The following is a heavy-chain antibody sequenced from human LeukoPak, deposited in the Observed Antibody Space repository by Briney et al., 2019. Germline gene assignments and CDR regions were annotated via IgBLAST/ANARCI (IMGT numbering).Heavy chain of an antibody. CDR3: ARDQTYYDFWSGYYFHYYYYMDV. CDR1: GYTFTGYY. Sequence: ASVKVSCKASGYTFTGYYMHWVRQAPGQGLEWMGWINPNSGGTNYAQKFQGRVTMTRDTSISTAYMELSRLRSDDTAVYYCARDQTYYDFWSGYYFHYYYYMDVWGKGTTVTVSS. CDR2: INPNSGGT. J-gene: IGHJ6*03. D-gene: IGHD3-3*01. V-gene: IGHV1-2*02.